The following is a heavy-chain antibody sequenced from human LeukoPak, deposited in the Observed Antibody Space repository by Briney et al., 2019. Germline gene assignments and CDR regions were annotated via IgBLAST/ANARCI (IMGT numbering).Heavy chain of an antibody. Sequence: SETLSLTCTVSGGSISSYYWGWIRQPPGKGLEWIGYIYYSGSTNYNPSLKSRVTISVDTSKNQFSLKLSSVTAAYTAVYYCARGDPGSSYYDFWSGHESSNWFDPWGQGTLVTVSS. J-gene: IGHJ5*02. CDR1: GGSISSYY. V-gene: IGHV4-59*01. CDR3: ARGDPGSSYYDFWSGHESSNWFDP. D-gene: IGHD3-3*01. CDR2: IYYSGST.